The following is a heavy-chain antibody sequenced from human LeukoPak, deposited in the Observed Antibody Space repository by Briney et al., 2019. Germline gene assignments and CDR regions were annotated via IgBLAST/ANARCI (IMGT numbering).Heavy chain of an antibody. V-gene: IGHV3-23*01. Sequence: GGSLRLSCAASGFTFSSYAMSWVRQAPGKGLEWVSAISGSGGSTYYADSVKGRFTISRDNSKNTLYLQMNSLRTEDTAVYYCAKDDLYGDYPDYWGQGTLVTVSS. J-gene: IGHJ4*02. CDR2: ISGSGGST. CDR3: AKDDLYGDYPDY. D-gene: IGHD4-17*01. CDR1: GFTFSSYA.